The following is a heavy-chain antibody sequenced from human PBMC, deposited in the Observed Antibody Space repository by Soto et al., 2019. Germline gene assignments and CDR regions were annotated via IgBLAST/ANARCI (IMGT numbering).Heavy chain of an antibody. CDR1: GGSISSGDYY. J-gene: IGHJ5*02. CDR2: IYYSGST. V-gene: IGHV4-30-4*01. D-gene: IGHD2-2*01. Sequence: KPSETLSLTCTVSGGSISSGDYYWSWIRQPPGKGLEWIGYIYYSGSTYYNPSLKSRVTISVDTSKNQFSLKLSSVTAADTAVYYCAREVRCSSTSCYLNYWFDPWGQGTLVTVSS. CDR3: AREVRCSSTSCYLNYWFDP.